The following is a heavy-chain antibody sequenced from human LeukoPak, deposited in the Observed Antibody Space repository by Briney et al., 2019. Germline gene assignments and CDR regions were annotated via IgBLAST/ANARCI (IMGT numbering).Heavy chain of an antibody. J-gene: IGHJ3*02. CDR3: ARAPGYYDSSGSAFDI. Sequence: SETLSLTCAVYGGSFSSYYWSWIRQPPGKGLEWIGEINHSGSTNYNPSLKSRVTISVDTSKNQFSLKLSSVTAADTAVYYCARAPGYYDSSGSAFDIWGQGTMVTVPS. CDR1: GGSFSSYY. D-gene: IGHD3-22*01. V-gene: IGHV4-34*01. CDR2: INHSGST.